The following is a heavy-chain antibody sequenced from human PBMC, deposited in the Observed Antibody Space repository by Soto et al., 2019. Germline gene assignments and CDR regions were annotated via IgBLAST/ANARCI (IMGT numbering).Heavy chain of an antibody. CDR1: GFTVSNNY. CDR3: GTPAGGGGY. V-gene: IGHV3-53*01. J-gene: IGHJ4*02. D-gene: IGHD3-10*01. Sequence: EVQLVESGGGLIQPGGSLRLSCAVSGFTVSNNYMSWVRQAPGKGLEGVSVIYSGGYTAYGDSVKGRFTISRDNSKKPLYLQMKSRGAADRAVFYWGTPAGGGGYWGQGTLVTVSS. CDR2: IYSGGYT.